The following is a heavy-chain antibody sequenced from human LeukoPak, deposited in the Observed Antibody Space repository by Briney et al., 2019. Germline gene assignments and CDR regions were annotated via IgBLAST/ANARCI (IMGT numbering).Heavy chain of an antibody. D-gene: IGHD2-2*01. J-gene: IGHJ6*02. CDR3: AGSSTSCYLSCYYYGMDV. CDR2: ISYAGSNK. Sequence: GRSLRLSCAASGFTFSSYAMHWVRQAPGKGLEWVAVISYAGSNKYYADSVKGRFTISRDNSKNTLYLQMNSLRAEDTAVYYCAGSSTSCYLSCYYYGMDVWGQGTTVTVSS. V-gene: IGHV3-30-3*01. CDR1: GFTFSSYA.